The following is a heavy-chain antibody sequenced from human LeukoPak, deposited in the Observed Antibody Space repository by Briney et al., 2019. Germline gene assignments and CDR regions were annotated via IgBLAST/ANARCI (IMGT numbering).Heavy chain of an antibody. CDR1: GFTFSSYA. Sequence: GGSLRLSCEASGFTFSSYAMSWVRQAPGKGLEWVSAISGSGGSTYYADSVKGRFTISRDNSKNTLYLEMSSLRVEDTAIYYCAKWPEGAMDYFDYWGQGTLVTVSS. D-gene: IGHD3-16*01. CDR3: AKWPEGAMDYFDY. CDR2: ISGSGGST. V-gene: IGHV3-23*01. J-gene: IGHJ4*02.